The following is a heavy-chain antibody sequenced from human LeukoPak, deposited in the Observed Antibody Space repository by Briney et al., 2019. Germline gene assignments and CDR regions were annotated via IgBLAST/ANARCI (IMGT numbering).Heavy chain of an antibody. V-gene: IGHV4-59*01. D-gene: IGHD3-10*02. Sequence: PSETLSLTCTVSGGSISPYYWSWIRQPPGKGLEWLGYIYYSGSTDYNPSLKSRVAISVDTSKNQFSLKLSPVTAADTAVYYCARSTGSTMFIDYWGQGTLVTVSS. J-gene: IGHJ4*02. CDR1: GGSISPYY. CDR3: ARSTGSTMFIDY. CDR2: IYYSGST.